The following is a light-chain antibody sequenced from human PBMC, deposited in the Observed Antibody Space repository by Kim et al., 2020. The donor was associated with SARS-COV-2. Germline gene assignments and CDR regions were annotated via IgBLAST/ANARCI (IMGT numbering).Light chain of an antibody. Sequence: SYELTQPLSVSVALGQTARITCGGNNIGNKNVHWYQQKPGQAPILVIYRDTNRPSGIPERFSGSNSGNTATLTISRAQAGDESDYYCQVWDSSIGVFGRGTQLTVL. CDR2: RDT. CDR1: NIGNKN. CDR3: QVWDSSIGV. J-gene: IGLJ2*01. V-gene: IGLV3-9*01.